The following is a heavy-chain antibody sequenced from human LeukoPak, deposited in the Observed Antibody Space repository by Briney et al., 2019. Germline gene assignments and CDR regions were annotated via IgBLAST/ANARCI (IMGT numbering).Heavy chain of an antibody. Sequence: SETLSLTCTVSGGSISPYYWSWIRQPPGKGLEWIGEINHSGSTNYNPSLKSRVTISVDTSRNQFSLKLSSVTAADTAVYYCARGILTSDLIIAAAGLNWFDPWGQGTLVTVSS. J-gene: IGHJ5*02. CDR2: INHSGST. CDR1: GGSISPYY. V-gene: IGHV4-34*01. CDR3: ARGILTSDLIIAAAGLNWFDP. D-gene: IGHD6-13*01.